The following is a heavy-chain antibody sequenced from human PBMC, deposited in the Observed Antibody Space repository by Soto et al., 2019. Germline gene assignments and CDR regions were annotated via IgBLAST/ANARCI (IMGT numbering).Heavy chain of an antibody. CDR2: IKSKTDGGTT. CDR3: TTPPDDSSGYPYYYGMDV. J-gene: IGHJ6*02. Sequence: EVQLVESGGGLVKPGGSLRLSCAASGFTFSNAWMSWVRQATGKGLEWVGRIKSKTDGGTTDYAAPVKGRFTISRDDSKNTLYRQMNSLKTEDTAVYYCTTPPDDSSGYPYYYGMDVWGQGTTVTVSS. V-gene: IGHV3-15*01. D-gene: IGHD3-22*01. CDR1: GFTFSNAW.